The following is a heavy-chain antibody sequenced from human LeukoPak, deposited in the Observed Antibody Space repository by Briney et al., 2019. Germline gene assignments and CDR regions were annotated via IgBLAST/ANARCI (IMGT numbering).Heavy chain of an antibody. CDR2: LRKDATYS. CDR3: ASGGPTRGTLDS. V-gene: IGHV3-30*02. D-gene: IGHD1-26*01. Sequence: GGSLRLSCAASGFGFSSYGMYWVRQTPDKGLEWVAYLRKDATYSNYADSVRGRFTISRDNSKNTSDLQMSSLRVEDTAVYFCASGGPTRGTLDSWGQGTLVTVSS. CDR1: GFGFSSYG. J-gene: IGHJ4*02.